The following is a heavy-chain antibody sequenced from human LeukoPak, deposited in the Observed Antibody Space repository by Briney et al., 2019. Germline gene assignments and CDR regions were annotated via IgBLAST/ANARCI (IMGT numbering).Heavy chain of an antibody. CDR2: ISSSSSYI. CDR3: AKDTAVILTAPFDS. CDR1: GFTFSSYS. D-gene: IGHD2-21*01. Sequence: GGSLRLSCAASGFTFSSYSMNWVRQAPGKGLEWVSSISSSSSYIYYADSVKGRFTISRDNSNNRLYLQMNSVRAEDTAMYFCAKDTAVILTAPFDSWGLGTLVTVSS. V-gene: IGHV3-21*04. J-gene: IGHJ4*02.